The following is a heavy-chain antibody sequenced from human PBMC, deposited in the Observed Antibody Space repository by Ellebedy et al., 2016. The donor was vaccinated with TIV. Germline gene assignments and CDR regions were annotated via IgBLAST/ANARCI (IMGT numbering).Heavy chain of an antibody. Sequence: GESLKISCAASGFTFSSYYMHWVRQAPGKGLVCVSRLNVDGTFTSYADSVQDRFTISRDNAKNTLYLQMDSLRAEDTAVYYCARRLQRLGELSFDDAFDIWGQGTEVIVSS. J-gene: IGHJ3*02. V-gene: IGHV3-74*01. D-gene: IGHD3-16*02. CDR2: LNVDGTFT. CDR1: GFTFSSYY. CDR3: ARRLQRLGELSFDDAFDI.